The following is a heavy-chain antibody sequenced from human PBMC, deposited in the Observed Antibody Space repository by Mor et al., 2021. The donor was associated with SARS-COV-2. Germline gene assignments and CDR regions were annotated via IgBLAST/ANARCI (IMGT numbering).Heavy chain of an antibody. V-gene: IGHV3-30*01. D-gene: IGHD3-3*01. Sequence: SSYAMHWVRQAPGRGLEWVAVISYDGSNKYYADAVKGRFTISRDNSKNTLYLQMNSLRAEDTAVYYCARGPRWSGYNWFD. CDR2: ISYDGSNK. J-gene: IGHJ5*01. CDR1: SSYA. CDR3: ARGPRWSGYNWFD.